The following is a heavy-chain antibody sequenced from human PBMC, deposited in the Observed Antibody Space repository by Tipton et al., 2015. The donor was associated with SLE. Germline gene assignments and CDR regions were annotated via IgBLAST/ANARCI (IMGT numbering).Heavy chain of an antibody. D-gene: IGHD3-3*01. J-gene: IGHJ6*03. CDR1: GFTFSSYS. V-gene: IGHV3-48*01. Sequence: PLRLSCAASGFTFSSYSMNWVRQAPGKGLEWVSYISSSSSTIYYADSVKGRFTISRDNAKNSLYLQMNSLRAEDTAVYYCARGSYDFWSGYYYYYYYMDVWGKGTTVTISS. CDR2: ISSSSSTI. CDR3: ARGSYDFWSGYYYYYYYMDV.